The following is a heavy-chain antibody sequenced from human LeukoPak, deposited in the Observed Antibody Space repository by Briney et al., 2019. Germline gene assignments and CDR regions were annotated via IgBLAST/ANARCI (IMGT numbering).Heavy chain of an antibody. Sequence: XXISXXYWSXVRQPAGKGLEWIGRIYTSGSTNYNPSLKSRVTMSVDTSKNQFSLKLSSVTAADTAVYYCARGDTMISFENWGQGTLVTVSS. V-gene: IGHV4-4*07. CDR1: XXISXXY. CDR3: ARGDTMISFEN. D-gene: IGHD3-22*01. CDR2: IYTSGST. J-gene: IGHJ4*02.